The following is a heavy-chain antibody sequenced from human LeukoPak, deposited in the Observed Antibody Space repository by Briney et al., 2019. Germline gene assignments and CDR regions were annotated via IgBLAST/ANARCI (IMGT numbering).Heavy chain of an antibody. J-gene: IGHJ4*02. V-gene: IGHV3-23*01. D-gene: IGHD6-19*01. CDR3: AKGVIAVAGTPPYYFDY. Sequence: GGSLRLSCAASGFTFSSYAMSWVRQAPGKGLEWVSAISGSGGSTYYADSVKGRFTISRDNSKNTLYLQMNSLRAEDTAVYYCAKGVIAVAGTPPYYFDYWGQGTLVTVSS. CDR1: GFTFSSYA. CDR2: ISGSGGST.